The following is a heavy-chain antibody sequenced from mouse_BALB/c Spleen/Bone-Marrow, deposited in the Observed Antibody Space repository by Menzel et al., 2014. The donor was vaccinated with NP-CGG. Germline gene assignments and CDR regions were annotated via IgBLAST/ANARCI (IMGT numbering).Heavy chain of an antibody. CDR3: AIDGYGRRY. D-gene: IGHD1-1*01. CDR2: IRNKANGYTT. V-gene: IGHV7-3*02. CDR1: GFTFTDYY. J-gene: IGHJ2*01. Sequence: EVMLVESGGGLVQPGGSLRLSCATSGFTFTDYYMSWVRQPPGKALEWLGFIRNKANGYTTEYSASVKGRFTISRDNSQSILYLQMNTMRAEDSAAYYCAIDGYGRRYWGQGTTLTVSS.